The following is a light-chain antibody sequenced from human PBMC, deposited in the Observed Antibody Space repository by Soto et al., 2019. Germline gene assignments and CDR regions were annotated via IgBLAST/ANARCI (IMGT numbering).Light chain of an antibody. Sequence: QSVLTQPPSVSGAPGQRVTISCTGSSSNIGAGYDVHWYQQLPGTAPKVLIYGNSNRPSEVPDRFSGSKSGTSASLAITGLQAEDEADYCCQSYDSSLTGAVFGGGTQLTVL. CDR3: QSYDSSLTGAV. J-gene: IGLJ2*01. CDR1: SSNIGAGYD. CDR2: GNS. V-gene: IGLV1-40*01.